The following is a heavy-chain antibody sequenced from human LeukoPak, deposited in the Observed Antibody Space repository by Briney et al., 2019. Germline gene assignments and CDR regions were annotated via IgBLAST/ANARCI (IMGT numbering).Heavy chain of an antibody. V-gene: IGHV4-59*11. D-gene: IGHD4-17*01. CDR3: ARDLVTVTKGFDI. CDR2: ISYIGTT. CDR1: GDPFSSHY. Sequence: PSETLSLTCAVSGDPFSSHYWTWIRQPPGKELEWIGYISYIGTTNYNPSLKSRVTLSIDTSKNQFSLKLTSVTAADTAVYYCARDLVTVTKGFDIWGQGTMVSVSS. J-gene: IGHJ3*02.